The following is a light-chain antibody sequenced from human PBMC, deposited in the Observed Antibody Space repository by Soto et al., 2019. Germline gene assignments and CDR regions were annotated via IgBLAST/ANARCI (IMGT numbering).Light chain of an antibody. Sequence: IVLTQSPGTLSLSPGDRVILSCRASQSLLNNYLAWYQQKPGQAPRLLFIGASIRSNGVPERFSGSGYGTDFTLTINRVEPEDFAVYWCQQYGSSPVTFGQGTRLEIK. J-gene: IGKJ5*01. CDR2: GAS. CDR3: QQYGSSPVT. V-gene: IGKV3-20*01. CDR1: QSLLNNY.